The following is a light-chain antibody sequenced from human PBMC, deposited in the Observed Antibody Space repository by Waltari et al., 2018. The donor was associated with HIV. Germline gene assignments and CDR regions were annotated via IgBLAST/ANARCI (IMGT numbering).Light chain of an antibody. J-gene: IGLJ3*02. CDR3: SSYSARGFVV. CDR2: EFY. V-gene: IGLV2-14*01. CDR1: TSDLCDFHF. Sequence: HSALTQPASVSGSPGQSITISCTGPTSDLCDFHFVSWYQQSPGRAPKLIIFEFYSRPSGISDRFSGSKSGVTASLTISALRAEDEADYFCSSYSARGFVVFGGGTKVTVL.